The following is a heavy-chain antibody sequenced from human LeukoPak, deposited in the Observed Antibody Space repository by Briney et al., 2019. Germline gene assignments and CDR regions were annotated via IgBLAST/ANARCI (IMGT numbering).Heavy chain of an antibody. D-gene: IGHD4-11*01. Sequence: GGSLRLSCAASGFIFSHYALHWVRQAPGKGLEWVADIWRDGTNRYYVDSVTGRFSISRDDSQKPVFLQMNNRVADYPAAYFCARDAQRGFDSSNSLQYWGQGAVVTVSS. CDR3: ARDAQRGFDSSNSLQY. CDR2: IWRDGTNR. J-gene: IGHJ4*02. CDR1: GFIFSHYA. V-gene: IGHV3-33*01.